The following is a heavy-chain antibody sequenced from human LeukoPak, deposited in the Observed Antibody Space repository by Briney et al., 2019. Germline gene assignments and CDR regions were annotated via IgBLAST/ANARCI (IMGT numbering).Heavy chain of an antibody. Sequence: SETLSLTCTVSGGSISSYYWSWIRQPPGKGLEWIGYIYYSGSTNYNPSLKSQVTISVDTSKNQFYLKLSSVPAEDTAVYYCARAKRISMVRGVIGWFDPWGQGTLVTVSS. V-gene: IGHV4-59*01. CDR3: ARAKRISMVRGVIGWFDP. CDR2: IYYSGST. CDR1: GGSISSYY. J-gene: IGHJ5*02. D-gene: IGHD3-10*01.